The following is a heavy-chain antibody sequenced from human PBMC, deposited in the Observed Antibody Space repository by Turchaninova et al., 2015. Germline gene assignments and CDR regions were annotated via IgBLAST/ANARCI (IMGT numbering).Heavy chain of an antibody. CDR3: VHRRLNSGGWDIGVFDY. J-gene: IGHJ4*02. V-gene: IGHV2-5*02. CDR1: GFSLSTHGLG. D-gene: IGHD2-15*01. Sequence: QITLTESGPTRVKPTETLTLTCTFTGFSLSTHGLGVGWIRHPPGKALEWLSVIYWDDDKRYSPSLKSRLTITKDTSKNQVVLTMTNMDPVDTATYYCVHRRLNSGGWDIGVFDYWGQGALVTVSS. CDR2: IYWDDDK.